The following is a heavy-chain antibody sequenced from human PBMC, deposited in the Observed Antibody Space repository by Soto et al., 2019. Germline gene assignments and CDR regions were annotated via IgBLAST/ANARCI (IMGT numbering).Heavy chain of an antibody. D-gene: IGHD3-22*01. CDR1: GYIFTSYW. V-gene: IGHV5-51*01. J-gene: IGHJ5*02. Sequence: VESLKISCRTSGYIFTSYWIACVLQMPGKGLEWMGIIFPSDSDTRYSPSFQGQVTISADRSTSTVFLQWASLKASDTAVYFCARKDKSGYFNWFDPWGQGTLVTVSS. CDR2: IFPSDSDT. CDR3: ARKDKSGYFNWFDP.